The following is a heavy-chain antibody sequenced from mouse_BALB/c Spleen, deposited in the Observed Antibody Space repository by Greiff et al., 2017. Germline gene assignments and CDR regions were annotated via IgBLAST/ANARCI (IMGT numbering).Heavy chain of an antibody. CDR1: GFTFSSYT. Sequence: EVKLMESGGGLVKPGGSLKLSCAASGFTFSSYTMSWVRQTPEKRLEWVATISSGGSYTYYPDSVKGRFTISRDNAKNTLYLQMSSLKSEDTAMYYCTRDQGDYDAYWGQGTLVTVSA. V-gene: IGHV5-6-4*01. J-gene: IGHJ3*01. D-gene: IGHD2-4*01. CDR3: TRDQGDYDAY. CDR2: ISSGGSYT.